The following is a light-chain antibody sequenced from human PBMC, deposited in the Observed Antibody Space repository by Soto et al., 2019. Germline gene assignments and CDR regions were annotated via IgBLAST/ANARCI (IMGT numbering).Light chain of an antibody. CDR2: DVN. CDR1: SSDVGSYNR. CDR3: CSYTTRTTYV. Sequence: LTQPASVSGSPGQSIAVSCTGTSSDVGSYNRVSWYQQPPGTAPKLIIYDVNNRPLGVPDRFFGSKSGNTASLTISGLQAEDEADYYCCSYTTRTTYVFGTGTKVTVL. V-gene: IGLV2-18*02. J-gene: IGLJ1*01.